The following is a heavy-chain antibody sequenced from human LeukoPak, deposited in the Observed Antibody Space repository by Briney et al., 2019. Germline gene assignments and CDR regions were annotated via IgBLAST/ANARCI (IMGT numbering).Heavy chain of an antibody. CDR3: ARDSGDTFDY. Sequence: PGGSLRLSCAASGFTFSNYWMSWVRQAPGKGLEWVANIKQDGSEKYYVDSVKGRFTISRDNAKNSLYLQMNSLRVEDTAVYYCARDSGDTFDYWGQGTLVTVSS. D-gene: IGHD1-26*01. J-gene: IGHJ4*02. CDR1: GFTFSNYW. CDR2: IKQDGSEK. V-gene: IGHV3-7*03.